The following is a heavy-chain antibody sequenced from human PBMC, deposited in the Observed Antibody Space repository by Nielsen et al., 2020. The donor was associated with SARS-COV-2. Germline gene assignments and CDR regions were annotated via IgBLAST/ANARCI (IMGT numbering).Heavy chain of an antibody. D-gene: IGHD4-17*01. CDR3: ARDLPTVSNYYYYGMDV. J-gene: IGHJ6*02. V-gene: IGHV4-39*07. CDR2: IYYSGST. Sequence: WIRQPPGKGLEWIGSIYYSGSTYYNPSLKSRVTISVDTSKNQFSLKLSSVTAADTAVYYCARDLPTVSNYYYYGMDVWGQGTTVTVSS.